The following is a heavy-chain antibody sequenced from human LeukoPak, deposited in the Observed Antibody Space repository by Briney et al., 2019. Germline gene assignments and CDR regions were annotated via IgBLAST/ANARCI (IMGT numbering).Heavy chain of an antibody. V-gene: IGHV3-21*01. CDR1: GFTVSSNY. CDR3: ARDGIYYYDSSGYYRDAFDI. CDR2: ISSSSSYI. J-gene: IGHJ3*02. Sequence: GGSLRLSCAASGFTVSSNYMSWVRQAPGKGLEWVSSISSSSSYIYYADSVKGRFTISRDNAKNSLYPQMNSLRAEDTAVYYCARDGIYYYDSSGYYRDAFDIWGQGTMVTVSS. D-gene: IGHD3-22*01.